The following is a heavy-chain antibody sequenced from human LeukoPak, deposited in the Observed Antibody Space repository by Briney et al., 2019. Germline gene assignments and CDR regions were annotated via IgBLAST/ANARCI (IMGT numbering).Heavy chain of an antibody. CDR2: ISGSGGST. J-gene: IGHJ4*02. V-gene: IGHV3-23*01. D-gene: IGHD1-7*01. CDR3: ARDRFRGTLVY. CDR1: GFAFSSYA. Sequence: PGGPLRLSCAASGFAFSSYAMSWVRQAPGKGLGWVSAISGSGGSTYYADSVKGRFTISRDNSKNTLYLQMNSLRAEDTAVYYCARDRFRGTLVYWGQGTLVTVSS.